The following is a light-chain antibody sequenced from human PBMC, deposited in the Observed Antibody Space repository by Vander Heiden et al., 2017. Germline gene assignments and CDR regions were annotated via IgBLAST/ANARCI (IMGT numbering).Light chain of an antibody. CDR1: QNVSNN. V-gene: IGKV3-15*01. J-gene: IGKJ1*01. CDR3: QQYDNWPPWT. Sequence: IVLTQSPTTLSVSPGERATLSCRASQNVSNNLAWYQQKPGQGPRLLIYGASTRATDIPVRFSGTGSGTEFTLTISGLQSGDIAQYYCQQYDNWPPWTFGPGTKVELK. CDR2: GAS.